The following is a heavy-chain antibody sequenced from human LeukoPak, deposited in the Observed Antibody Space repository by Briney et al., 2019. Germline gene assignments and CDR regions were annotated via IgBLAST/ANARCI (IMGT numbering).Heavy chain of an antibody. V-gene: IGHV3-30-3*01. Sequence: GGSLRLSCAASGFTFSSYAMHWVRQAPGKGLEWVAVISYDGSNKYYADSVKGRFTISKDNSKNTLYLQMNSLRAEDTAVYYCAKDTRSGLGDFDYWGQGTLVTVSS. CDR3: AKDTRSGLGDFDY. CDR1: GFTFSSYA. CDR2: ISYDGSNK. J-gene: IGHJ4*02. D-gene: IGHD3-3*01.